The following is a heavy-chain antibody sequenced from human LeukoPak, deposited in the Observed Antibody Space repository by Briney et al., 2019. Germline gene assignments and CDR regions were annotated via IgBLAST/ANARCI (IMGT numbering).Heavy chain of an antibody. CDR3: ARGMSGYYGMDV. V-gene: IGHV3-48*04. J-gene: IGHJ6*02. CDR1: GFTFSTYN. CDR2: ISGSGSAI. Sequence: GGSLRLSCAASGFTFSTYNMNWVREAPGKGLEWVSYISGSGSAIYYADSVKGRFTIFRDNAKNTLYLQMNSLRAEDTAVYYCARGMSGYYGMDVWGQGTTVTVSS.